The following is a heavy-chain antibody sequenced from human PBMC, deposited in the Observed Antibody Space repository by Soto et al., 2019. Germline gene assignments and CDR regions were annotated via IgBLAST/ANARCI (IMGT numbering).Heavy chain of an antibody. CDR1: SFTFSNAW. Sequence: EVQLVESGGGLVKPGGSLRLSCAASSFTFSNAWMNWVRQAPGKGLEWVGRIKSKTDGGTIDYASPVKGRFTISRDDSTNTLFLQMNSRKTEDTAMYYSTTIGSSWGAWSEGTLVTVSS. D-gene: IGHD6-13*01. J-gene: IGHJ1*01. CDR2: IKSKTDGGTI. CDR3: TTIGSSWGA. V-gene: IGHV3-15*07.